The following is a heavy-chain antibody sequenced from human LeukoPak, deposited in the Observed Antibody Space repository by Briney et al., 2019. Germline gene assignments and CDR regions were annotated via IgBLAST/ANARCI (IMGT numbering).Heavy chain of an antibody. CDR2: ISSSSSYI. V-gene: IGHV3-21*01. J-gene: IGHJ6*02. CDR1: GFTFSSYS. CDR3: ARGYCSSTSCPNGMDV. Sequence: GGSLRLSCAASGFTFSSYSMNWVRQAPGKGLEWVSSISSSSSYIYYADSVKGRFTISRDNAKNSLYLQMNSLRAEDTAVYYCARGYCSSTSCPNGMDVWGQGTRVTVSS. D-gene: IGHD2-2*01.